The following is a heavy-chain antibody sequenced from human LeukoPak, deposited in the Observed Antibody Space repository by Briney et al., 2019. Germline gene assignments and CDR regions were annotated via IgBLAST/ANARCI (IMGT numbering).Heavy chain of an antibody. J-gene: IGHJ4*02. Sequence: PGRSLRLSCAVSGFTFSSYVMHWVHQAPGKGLEWVAVISYDGSNKYYADSVKGRFTISRDNSKNTLYLQMNSLRAEDTAVYYCARDPGSGWSHYWGQGTLVTVSS. D-gene: IGHD6-19*01. CDR2: ISYDGSNK. V-gene: IGHV3-30*04. CDR3: ARDPGSGWSHY. CDR1: GFTFSSYV.